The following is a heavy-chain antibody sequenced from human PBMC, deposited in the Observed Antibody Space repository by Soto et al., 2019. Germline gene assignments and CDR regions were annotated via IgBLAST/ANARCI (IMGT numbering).Heavy chain of an antibody. CDR1: GFTFSSYA. V-gene: IGHV3-23*01. Sequence: EVQLLESGGGLVQPGGSLRLSCAASGFTFSSYAMSWVRQAPGKGLEWVSAISGSGGSTYYADSVKGRFTISRDNSKNTLYLQMNSLRAEDTAVYYCAKDARTTVTRPVRPRDAFDIWGQGTMVTVSS. CDR3: AKDARTTVTRPVRPRDAFDI. CDR2: ISGSGGST. J-gene: IGHJ3*02. D-gene: IGHD4-17*01.